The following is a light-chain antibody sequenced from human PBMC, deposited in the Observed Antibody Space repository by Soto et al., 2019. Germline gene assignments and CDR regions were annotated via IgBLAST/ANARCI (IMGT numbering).Light chain of an antibody. CDR1: SSDVGGYNY. J-gene: IGLJ2*01. CDR2: DVS. V-gene: IGLV2-14*01. CDR3: SSYTSSSTPSVV. Sequence: QSALTQPASVSGSPGQSMTISCTGTSSDVGGYNYVSWYQQHPGKAPKLMIYDVSNRPSGVSNRFSGSKSGNSASLTISGLHAEDEADYYCSSYTSSSTPSVVFGGGTQLTVL.